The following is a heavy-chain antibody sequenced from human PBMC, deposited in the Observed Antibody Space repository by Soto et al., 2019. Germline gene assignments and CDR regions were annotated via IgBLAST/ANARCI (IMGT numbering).Heavy chain of an antibody. CDR3: ARVPDV. CDR2: IYPSGST. V-gene: IGHV4-30-2*01. J-gene: IGHJ6*02. CDR1: GGSISSGGYS. Sequence: QLQLQESGSGLVKPSQTLSLTCAGSGGSISSGGYSWSWIRQPPGKGLEWIGYIYPSGSTYYTPSLKSRVTTSVDRPKNQFSRKVSSVTAADTAVYYCARVPDVWCQGTTVTVSS.